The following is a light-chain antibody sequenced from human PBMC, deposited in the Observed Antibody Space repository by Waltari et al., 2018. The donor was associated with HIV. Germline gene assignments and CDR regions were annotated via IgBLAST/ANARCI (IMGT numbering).Light chain of an antibody. CDR1: QTIHTY. Sequence: DIHLTPSPSSLSAFVGDRVPITCRASQTIHTYFNWYQQKSGKAPKLLISSTSDLQGGVPAMFSGSGSGTHSTLSSTSLHLDEVATYYGQQSYTSLWTFGQGTELSI. J-gene: IGKJ2*01. CDR3: QQSYTSLWT. CDR2: STS. V-gene: IGKV1-39*01.